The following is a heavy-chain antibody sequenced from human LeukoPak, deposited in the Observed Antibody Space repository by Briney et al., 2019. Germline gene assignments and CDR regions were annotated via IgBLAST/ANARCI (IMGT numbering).Heavy chain of an antibody. CDR1: GFSLSTSGMC. D-gene: IGHD3-22*01. CDR2: IDWDDDK. V-gene: IGHV2-70*11. CDR3: ARIPTYYYDSSDYDY. J-gene: IGHJ4*02. Sequence: SGPALVKPTQTLTLTCTFSGFSLSTSGMCVSWIRQPPGKALEWLARIDWDDDKYYSTSLKTRLTISKDTSKNQVVLTMTNMDPVDTATYYCARIPTYYYDSSDYDYWGQGTLVTVSS.